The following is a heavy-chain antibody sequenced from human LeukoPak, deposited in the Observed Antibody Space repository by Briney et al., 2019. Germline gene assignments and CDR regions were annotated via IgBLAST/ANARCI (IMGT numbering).Heavy chain of an antibody. Sequence: PSGTLSLTCTVSGGSVSSGSYYWSWIRQPPGKGLEWIGYIYYSGSTNYNPSLKSRVTISVDTSKNQFSLKLSSVTAADTAVYYCARLTTNFDYWGQGTLVTVSS. CDR3: ARLTTNFDY. J-gene: IGHJ4*02. V-gene: IGHV4-61*01. CDR2: IYYSGST. D-gene: IGHD4-11*01. CDR1: GGSVSSGSYY.